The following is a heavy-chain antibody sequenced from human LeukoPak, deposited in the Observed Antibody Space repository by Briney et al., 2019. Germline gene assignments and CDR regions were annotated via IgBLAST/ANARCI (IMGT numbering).Heavy chain of an antibody. CDR2: IYYSGST. V-gene: IGHV4-59*01. Sequence: PSETLSLTCTVSGGSISSYYWSWIRQPPGKRLEWIGHIYYSGSTNYNPSLKSRVTISVDTSKNQFSLKLSSVAAADTAVYYCASRSSIWSGYQDTLYYFDSWGQGTLVTVSS. D-gene: IGHD3-3*01. J-gene: IGHJ4*02. CDR3: ASRSSIWSGYQDTLYYFDS. CDR1: GGSISSYY.